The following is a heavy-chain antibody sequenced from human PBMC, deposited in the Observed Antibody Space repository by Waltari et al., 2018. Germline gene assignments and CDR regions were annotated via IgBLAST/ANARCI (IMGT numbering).Heavy chain of an antibody. J-gene: IGHJ6*02. CDR1: GFTVSSIY. Sequence: EVQLVESGGGLIQPGGSLRLSCAASGFTVSSIYMTWVRQAPGKGLEWVSVLVSGGSTYYADSVKGRFTISRDNSKNTLYLQMNSLRAEDTAVYYCVRDSGHGMDVWGQGTTVIVSS. CDR2: LVSGGST. V-gene: IGHV3-53*01. CDR3: VRDSGHGMDV.